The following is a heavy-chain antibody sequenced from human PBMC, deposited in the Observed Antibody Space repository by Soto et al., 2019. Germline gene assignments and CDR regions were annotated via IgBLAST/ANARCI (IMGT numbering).Heavy chain of an antibody. J-gene: IGHJ3*02. Sequence: QVQLVESGGGVVQPGRSLRLSCAASGFTFSSYGMHWVRQAPGKGLEWVAVIWYDGSNKYYADSVKGRFTISRDNSKNTLYLQMNSLRGEDTAVYYCARAWDGDHIGFDIWGQGTMVTVSS. V-gene: IGHV3-33*01. D-gene: IGHD4-17*01. CDR2: IWYDGSNK. CDR3: ARAWDGDHIGFDI. CDR1: GFTFSSYG.